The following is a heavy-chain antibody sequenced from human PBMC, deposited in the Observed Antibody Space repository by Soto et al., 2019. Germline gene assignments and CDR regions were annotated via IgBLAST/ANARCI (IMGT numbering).Heavy chain of an antibody. D-gene: IGHD3-22*01. CDR1: GGSISSSSYY. J-gene: IGHJ3*02. CDR2: IYYSGST. V-gene: IGHV4-39*01. CDR3: ARRGLTYYYDSSGYYMDAFDI. Sequence: SETLSLTCTVSGGSISSSSYYWGWIRQPPGKGLEWIGSIYYSGSTYYNPSLKSRVTISVDTSKNQFSLKLSSVTAADTAVYYCARRGLTYYYDSSGYYMDAFDIWGQGTMVTVS.